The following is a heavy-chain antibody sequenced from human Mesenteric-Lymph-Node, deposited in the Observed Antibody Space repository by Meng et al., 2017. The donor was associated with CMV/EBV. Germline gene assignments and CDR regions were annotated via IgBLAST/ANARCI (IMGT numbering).Heavy chain of an antibody. CDR3: ARPFPSWQSPRLDPFGA. V-gene: IGHV4-39*01. J-gene: IGHJ5*02. Sequence: LQLRESGPGQVKPSETLSLTSTVSGDSISSFYYWGWIRQPPGRGLEWIGSVHYTGSTYYSPSLKSRVTVSVDTSKNQFSLRLTSVTAADTAVYYCARPFPSWQSPRLDPFGAWGQGTLVTVSS. CDR2: VHYTGST. CDR1: GDSISSFYY. D-gene: IGHD6-19*01.